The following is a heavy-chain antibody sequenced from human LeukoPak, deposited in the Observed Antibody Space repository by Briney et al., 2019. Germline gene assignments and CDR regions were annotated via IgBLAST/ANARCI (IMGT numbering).Heavy chain of an antibody. CDR2: VYTTGST. CDR3: ARGWIDGLDY. J-gene: IGHJ4*02. Sequence: PSETLSLTCTVSGGSISSYYWSWIRQPAGKGLEWIGRVYTTGSTNYNPSPKSRVTMSVDTSKNQFSLKLSSVTAADTAVYYCARGWIDGLDYWGQGTLVTVSS. CDR1: GGSISSYY. V-gene: IGHV4-4*07. D-gene: IGHD2-2*03.